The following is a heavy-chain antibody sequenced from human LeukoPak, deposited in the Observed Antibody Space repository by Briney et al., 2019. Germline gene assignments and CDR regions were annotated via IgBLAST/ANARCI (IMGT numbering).Heavy chain of an antibody. Sequence: ASVKVSCKASGYTFTSYAMHWVRQAPGQRLEWMGWINACNGNTKYSQKFQGRVTITRDTSASTAYMELSSLRSEDTAVYYCARAQGYYDSSGYFVLPAYFDYWGQGTLVAVSS. CDR2: INACNGNT. J-gene: IGHJ4*02. D-gene: IGHD3-22*01. V-gene: IGHV1-3*01. CDR3: ARAQGYYDSSGYFVLPAYFDY. CDR1: GYTFTSYA.